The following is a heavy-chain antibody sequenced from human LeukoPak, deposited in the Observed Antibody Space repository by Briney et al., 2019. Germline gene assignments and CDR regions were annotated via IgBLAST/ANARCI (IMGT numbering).Heavy chain of an antibody. V-gene: IGHV4-34*01. CDR3: ARYNDAFDI. CDR2: INHSGST. D-gene: IGHD1-14*01. J-gene: IGHJ3*02. Sequence: SETLSLTCAVYGGSFSGYYWSWIRQPPGKGLEWIGEINHSGSTDYNPSLKSRVTISVDTSKNQFSLKLSSVTAADTAVYYCARYNDAFDIWGQGTMVTVSS. CDR1: GGSFSGYY.